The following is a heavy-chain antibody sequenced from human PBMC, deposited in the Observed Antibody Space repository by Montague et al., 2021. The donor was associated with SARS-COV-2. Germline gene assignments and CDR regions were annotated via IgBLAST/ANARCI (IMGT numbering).Heavy chain of an antibody. Sequence: SETLSLTCTVSGGSISRYYWNWIRQPPGTGLEWIAYIYYSGSTNYNPSLTSRVTISVNTSKNQFSLKLSSVTAADTAVYYCARSRENYNILTGYPCYFDYWGQGTLVTVSS. CDR1: GGSISRYY. CDR2: IYYSGST. CDR3: ARSRENYNILTGYPCYFDY. J-gene: IGHJ4*02. V-gene: IGHV4-59*01. D-gene: IGHD3-9*01.